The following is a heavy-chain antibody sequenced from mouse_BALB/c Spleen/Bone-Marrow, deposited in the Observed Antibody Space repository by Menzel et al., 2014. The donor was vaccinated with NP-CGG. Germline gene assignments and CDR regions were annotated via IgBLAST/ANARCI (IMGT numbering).Heavy chain of an antibody. V-gene: IGHV5-17*02. J-gene: IGHJ2*01. CDR2: ISSGSSTI. CDR1: GFTFSSFG. D-gene: IGHD4-1*01. Sequence: EVMLVEPGGGLVQPGGSRKLSCAASGFTFSSFGMHWVRQAPEKGLEWVAYISSGSSTIFYADTVKGRFTVSRDNPKNTLFLQMTSLRSEDTAMYYCTRGGNWDDFDYWGQGTTLTVSS. CDR3: TRGGNWDDFDY.